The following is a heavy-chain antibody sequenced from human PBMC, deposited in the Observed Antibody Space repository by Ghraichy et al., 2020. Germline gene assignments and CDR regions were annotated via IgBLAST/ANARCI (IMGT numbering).Heavy chain of an antibody. CDR2: ISSSGSTI. CDR3: ARDGSSDYYDSSEREWYFDY. Sequence: GGSLRLSCAASGFTFSDYYMSWIRQAPGKGLEWVSYISSSGSTIYYADSVKGRFTISRDNAKNSLYLQMNSLRAEDTAVYYCARDGSSDYYDSSEREWYFDYWGQGTLVTVSS. D-gene: IGHD3-22*01. CDR1: GFTFSDYY. V-gene: IGHV3-11*04. J-gene: IGHJ4*02.